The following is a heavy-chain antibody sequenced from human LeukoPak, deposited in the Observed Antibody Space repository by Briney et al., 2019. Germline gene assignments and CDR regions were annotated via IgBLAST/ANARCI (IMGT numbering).Heavy chain of an antibody. J-gene: IGHJ4*02. Sequence: GGSLRLSCAASGFTFSTYTMYWVRHPPGKGLEWVSIIGSSGGGIHYAVSVKGRFPISRDNSKNALYLQMNSLRVEDTAVYYCAIDPNWGTHSWGQGVLVTVSS. D-gene: IGHD7-27*01. V-gene: IGHV3-23*01. CDR1: GFTFSTYT. CDR3: AIDPNWGTHS. CDR2: IGSSGGGI.